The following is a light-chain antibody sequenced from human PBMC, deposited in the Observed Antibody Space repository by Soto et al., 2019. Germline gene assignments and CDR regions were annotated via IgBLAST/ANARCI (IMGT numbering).Light chain of an antibody. Sequence: DIPMTQSPSSLSASVGERVTVTCRASQSITTFFIWYQQKPGKVPTLLIYAASSWQSGVPSRFSGSGSGTDFTLTISSLQPEDFATYFCQQSYSTPFTFGPGTKVDIK. CDR2: AAS. CDR1: QSITTF. CDR3: QQSYSTPFT. V-gene: IGKV1-39*01. J-gene: IGKJ3*01.